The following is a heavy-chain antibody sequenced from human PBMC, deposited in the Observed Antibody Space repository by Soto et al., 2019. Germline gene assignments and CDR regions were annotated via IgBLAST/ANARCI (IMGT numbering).Heavy chain of an antibody. V-gene: IGHV1-18*04. Sequence: ASVKLACKASGDTFTGYYMHWVRQAPGQGLEWMGWISAYNGNTNFAQKLQGRVSLTTDTSSTTAYMELRSLTSDDTAVYYCASDCVAGYTGFSYYWGQGTLVTVSA. D-gene: IGHD5-12*01. J-gene: IGHJ4*02. CDR1: GDTFTGYY. CDR2: ISAYNGNT. CDR3: ASDCVAGYTGFSYY.